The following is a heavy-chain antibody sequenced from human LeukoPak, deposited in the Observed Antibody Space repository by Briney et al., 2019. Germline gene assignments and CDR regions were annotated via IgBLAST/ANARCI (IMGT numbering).Heavy chain of an antibody. V-gene: IGHV1-18*01. Sequence: ASVKVSCKASGYTFTSYGISWVRQAPGQGLEWMGWISAYNGNTNYAQKLQGRVTMTTDTSTSTVYMELRSLRSDDTAVYYCARDFGGEQLRYYGMDVWGQGTTVTVSS. CDR3: ARDFGGEQLRYYGMDV. D-gene: IGHD6-6*01. CDR2: ISAYNGNT. CDR1: GYTFTSYG. J-gene: IGHJ6*02.